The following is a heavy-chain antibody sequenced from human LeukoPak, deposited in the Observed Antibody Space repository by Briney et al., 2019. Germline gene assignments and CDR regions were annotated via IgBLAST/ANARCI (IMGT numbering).Heavy chain of an antibody. CDR1: GFTVSSFE. CDR3: ARESGGLGYDY. J-gene: IGHJ4*02. V-gene: IGHV3-48*03. Sequence: GGSLRLSCEASGFTVSSFEINWVRQAPGKGLEWVSYISSSGGTMDYADSVKGRFTVSRDNGKNSLYLQMNSLRAEDTAVYYCARESGGLGYDYWGQGTLVTVSS. D-gene: IGHD3-16*01. CDR2: ISSSGGTM.